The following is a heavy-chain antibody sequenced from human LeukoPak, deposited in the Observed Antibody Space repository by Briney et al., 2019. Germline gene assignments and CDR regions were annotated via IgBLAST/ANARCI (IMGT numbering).Heavy chain of an antibody. CDR1: GGSLSSGGYY. CDR3: ARGTYDFWSGNRVGWFDP. J-gene: IGHJ5*02. V-gene: IGHV4-30-2*01. D-gene: IGHD3-3*01. Sequence: SETLSLTCTVSGGSLSSGGYYWSWIRQPPGKGLEWLGYIYHSGSTYYNPSLKSRVTISVDRSKNQFSLKLSSVTAADTAVYYCARGTYDFWSGNRVGWFDPWGQGTLVTVSS. CDR2: IYHSGST.